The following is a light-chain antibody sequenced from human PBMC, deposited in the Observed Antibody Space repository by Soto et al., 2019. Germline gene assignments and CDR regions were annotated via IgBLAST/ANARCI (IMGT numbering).Light chain of an antibody. CDR1: SSDVDDYYS. V-gene: IGLV2-14*01. Sequence: QSVLTQPASVSGSPGQSVTISCAGISSDVDDYYSVSWYQHRPGEAPELKIFEVSYRPSGVSDRFSGSLSGNTASLTISGLQVEDEGEYYCVSYTKPGTYVFGPGTKLTVL. CDR3: VSYTKPGTYV. CDR2: EVS. J-gene: IGLJ1*01.